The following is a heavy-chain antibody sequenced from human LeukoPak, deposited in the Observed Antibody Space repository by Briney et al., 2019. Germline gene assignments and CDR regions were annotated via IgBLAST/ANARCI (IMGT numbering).Heavy chain of an antibody. CDR2: IIPIFGTA. CDR1: GGTFISYA. CDR3: ARDQTGIAVA. D-gene: IGHD6-19*01. J-gene: IGHJ4*02. V-gene: IGHV1-69*06. Sequence: GASVTVSFKASGGTFISYAISWVRQAPGQGLEWMGGIIPIFGTANYAQKFQGRVTITADKSTSTAYMELSSLRSEDTAVYYCARDQTGIAVAWGQGTLVTVSS.